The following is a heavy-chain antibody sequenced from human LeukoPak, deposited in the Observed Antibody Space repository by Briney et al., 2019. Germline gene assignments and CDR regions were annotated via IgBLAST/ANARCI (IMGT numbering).Heavy chain of an antibody. D-gene: IGHD3-22*01. V-gene: IGHV3-21*01. CDR1: AFTFSTYS. CDR3: ARDLYPGVVVARGWFDP. CDR2: INTSSNYI. Sequence: GGSLRLSCAASAFTFSTYSMTWVRQAQGKGLEWISSINTSSNYIFYADSVKGRFTISRDNAKNSVYLQMNSLRAEDTAVYYCARDLYPGVVVARGWFDPWGQGTLVTVSS. J-gene: IGHJ5*02.